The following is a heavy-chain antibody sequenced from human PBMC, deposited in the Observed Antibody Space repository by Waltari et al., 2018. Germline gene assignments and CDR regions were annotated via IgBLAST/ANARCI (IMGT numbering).Heavy chain of an antibody. V-gene: IGHV3-7*01. CDR3: ARGYSSGWPNWYFDL. D-gene: IGHD6-19*01. CDR2: IKQDGILK. J-gene: IGHJ2*01. CDR1: GFTFSSYW. Sequence: EVQLVESGGGLVQPGGSLRLSCAASGFTFSSYWMNWVRKAPGKGLEWVANIKQDGILKYYVDSVKGRFTISRDNAKNSLYLQLNSLRAEDTAVYYCARGYSSGWPNWYFDLWGRGTLVTVSS.